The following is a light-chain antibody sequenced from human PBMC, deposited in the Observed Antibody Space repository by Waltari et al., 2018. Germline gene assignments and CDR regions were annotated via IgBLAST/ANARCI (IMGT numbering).Light chain of an antibody. CDR2: EVN. CDR1: SSAVGSYNL. CDR3: CSYAGSGIYV. J-gene: IGLJ1*01. V-gene: IGLV2-23*02. Sequence: QSALTQPASVSGSPGQSITISCSGTSSAVGSYNLVSWFQQYPAKAPKLIIFEVNKRPSGVSNRFSGSKSGNTASLTISGLQAEDEADYYCCSYAGSGIYVFGTGAKVTVL.